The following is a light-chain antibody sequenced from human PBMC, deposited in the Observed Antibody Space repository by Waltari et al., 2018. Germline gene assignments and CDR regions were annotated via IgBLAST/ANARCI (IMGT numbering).Light chain of an antibody. CDR2: RNN. CDR1: SSNIGSNY. J-gene: IGLJ1*01. V-gene: IGLV1-47*01. CDR3: ATWDDRLSDYV. Sequence: QSVLTQPPSASGTPGQRVIISCSGSSSNIGSNYVYWYQQLLGTAPKLLIYRNNQRPPGGPDRLSGSKSGTSSSLAISGLRSEDEADYYCATWDDRLSDYVFGTGTKVTAL.